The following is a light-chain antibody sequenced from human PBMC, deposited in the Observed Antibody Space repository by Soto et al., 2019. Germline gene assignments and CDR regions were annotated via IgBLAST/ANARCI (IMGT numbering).Light chain of an antibody. CDR1: QSVSRY. CDR2: AAS. Sequence: DVQMPQSPSSLSALVGYRVTITCRASQSVSRYLNWYQHKPGKAPKLLINAASNLRSGVPSRFSGSGSGTDFTLTIDGLQPEDFAVYYCQQSYITPPITFGQGTRLEIK. J-gene: IGKJ5*01. CDR3: QQSYITPPIT. V-gene: IGKV1-39*01.